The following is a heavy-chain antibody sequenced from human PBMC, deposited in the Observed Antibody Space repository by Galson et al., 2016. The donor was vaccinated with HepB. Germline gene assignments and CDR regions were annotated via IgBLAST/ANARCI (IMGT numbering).Heavy chain of an antibody. CDR3: ARSVGWYFDV. Sequence: SLRLSCAASGFTFDNYTMNWLRQAPGKGLEWVSSVSHSSTYVHYADSVQGRFTISRDNAKNSLYLEMHSLRVEDTAVFYCARSVGWYFDVWGRGTLVTVSS. CDR2: VSHSSTYV. CDR1: GFTFDNYT. J-gene: IGHJ2*01. V-gene: IGHV3-21*01.